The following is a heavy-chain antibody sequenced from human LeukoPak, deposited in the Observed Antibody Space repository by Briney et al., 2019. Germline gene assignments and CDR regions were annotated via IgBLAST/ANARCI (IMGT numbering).Heavy chain of an antibody. Sequence: KPGGSLRLSCAASGFTFSSYSMNWVRQAPGKGLEWVSSISSSSSYIYYADSVKGRFTISRDNAKNSLYLQMNSLRAEDTAVYYCARVKEMATIAIDYWGQGTLVTVSS. J-gene: IGHJ4*02. CDR1: GFTFSSYS. V-gene: IGHV3-21*01. CDR2: ISSSSSYI. CDR3: ARVKEMATIAIDY. D-gene: IGHD5-24*01.